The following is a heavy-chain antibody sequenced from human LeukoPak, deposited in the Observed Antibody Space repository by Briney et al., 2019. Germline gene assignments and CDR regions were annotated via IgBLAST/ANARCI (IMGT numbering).Heavy chain of an antibody. Sequence: ASVKVSCKASGYTFNRYGISWVRQAPGQGLEWMGWISPYNGNTNYAQKLQGRVTMTTDTSTSTAYMELRSLRSDDTAVYYCATEDKDDYYYYGMDVWGQGTTVTVSS. D-gene: IGHD2-15*01. CDR1: GYTFNRYG. CDR2: ISPYNGNT. V-gene: IGHV1-18*04. J-gene: IGHJ6*02. CDR3: ATEDKDDYYYYGMDV.